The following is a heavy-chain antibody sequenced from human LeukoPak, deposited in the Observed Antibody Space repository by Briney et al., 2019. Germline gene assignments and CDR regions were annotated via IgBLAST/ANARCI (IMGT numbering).Heavy chain of an antibody. CDR2: INPNNGGT. Sequence: AASVTVSCTASGYTFTGYYIHWVRQAPGQGLEWMGWINPNNGGTSYAQQFQGRVTMTRDTSISTAYMELTRLRSDDTAMYYCAIVSAAARWGQGTLVTVSS. CDR3: AIVSAAAR. J-gene: IGHJ4*02. V-gene: IGHV1-2*02. D-gene: IGHD2-2*01. CDR1: GYTFTGYY.